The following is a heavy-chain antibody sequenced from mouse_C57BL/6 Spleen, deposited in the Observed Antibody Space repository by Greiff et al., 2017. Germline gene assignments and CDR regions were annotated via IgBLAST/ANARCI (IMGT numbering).Heavy chain of an antibody. D-gene: IGHD1-1*01. CDR3: ARHGHYYGSSYDAMDY. CDR2: FYPGSGSI. Sequence: VHLVESGAELVKPGASVKLSCKASGYTFTEYTIHWVKQRSGQGLEWIGWFYPGSGSIKYNEKFKDKATLTADKSSSTVYMELSRLTSEDSAVYFCARHGHYYGSSYDAMDYWGQGTSVTVSS. J-gene: IGHJ4*01. V-gene: IGHV1-62-2*01. CDR1: GYTFTEYT.